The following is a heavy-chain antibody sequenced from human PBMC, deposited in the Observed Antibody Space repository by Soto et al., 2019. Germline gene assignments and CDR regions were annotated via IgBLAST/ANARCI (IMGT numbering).Heavy chain of an antibody. D-gene: IGHD1-1*01. J-gene: IGHJ6*01. CDR1: GYIFISYG. CDR3: ARGGLTTGRAWDV. V-gene: IGHV1-18*01. CDR2: INTHDGHT. Sequence: QVQLVQSGAEVKEPGASVKVSCKASGYIFISYGITWVREAPGQGLEWMGGINTHDGHTNYAKELQGRVTMTTDTSTRTVYMELRSLRSDDTAVFYGARGGLTTGRAWDVGGEGTTVAFSS.